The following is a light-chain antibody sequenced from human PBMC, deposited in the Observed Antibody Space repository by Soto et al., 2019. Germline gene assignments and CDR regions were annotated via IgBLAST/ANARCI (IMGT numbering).Light chain of an antibody. J-gene: IGLJ2*01. CDR3: QSHDSTNVV. CDR1: GGSIATNY. V-gene: IGLV6-57*02. Sequence: NFMLTQPHSVSESPGKTVTISCTGRGGSIATNYVQWHQQRPGSAPTTVIYEDDKRPSGVPDRFSGSIDRSSNSASLIISGLKTEDAADYYCQSHDSTNVVFGRGTKLTVL. CDR2: EDD.